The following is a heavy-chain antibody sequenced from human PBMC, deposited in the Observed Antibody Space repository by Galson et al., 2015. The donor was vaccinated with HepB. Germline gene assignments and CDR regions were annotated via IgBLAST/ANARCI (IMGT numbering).Heavy chain of an antibody. D-gene: IGHD6-13*01. V-gene: IGHV3-30*18. CDR1: GFTFSSYG. Sequence: SLRLSCAASGFTFSSYGMHWVRQAPGKGLEWVAVISYDGSNKYYADSVKGRFTISRDNSKNTLYLQMNSLRAEDTAVYYCAKDRLAAAGTMFPYIEALQHWGQGTLVTVSS. CDR2: ISYDGSNK. CDR3: AKDRLAAAGTMFPYIEALQH. J-gene: IGHJ1*01.